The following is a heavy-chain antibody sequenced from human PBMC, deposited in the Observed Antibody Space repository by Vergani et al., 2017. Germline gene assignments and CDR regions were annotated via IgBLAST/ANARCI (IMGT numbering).Heavy chain of an antibody. CDR1: GYTFTSYG. V-gene: IGHV1-18*04. D-gene: IGHD3-10*01. J-gene: IGHJ5*02. CDR2: ISAYNGNT. CDR3: ARAGITMVRGVQNWFDP. Sequence: QVQLVQSGAEVKKPGASVKVFCKASGYTFTSYGISWVRQAPGQGLEWMGWISAYNGNTNYAQKLQGRVTMTTDTSTSTAYMELRSLRSDDTAVYYCARAGITMVRGVQNWFDPWGQGTLVTVSS.